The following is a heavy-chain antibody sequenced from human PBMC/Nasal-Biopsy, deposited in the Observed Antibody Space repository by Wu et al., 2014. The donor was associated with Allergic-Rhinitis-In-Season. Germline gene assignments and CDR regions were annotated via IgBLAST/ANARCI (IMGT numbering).Heavy chain of an antibody. Sequence: TLSLTCTVSGDPMNTDYWGWIRQPPGKGMEWIGNVYYSGATYYNPSLKSRVTVSADTSKNQFSLTLSSVTAADTAIYYCARAPFRGIVVPDMWGQGTLVTVSS. CDR3: ARAPFRGIVVPDM. J-gene: IGHJ4*02. D-gene: IGHD3-16*01. V-gene: IGHV4-59*12. CDR1: GDPMNTDY. CDR2: VYYSGAT.